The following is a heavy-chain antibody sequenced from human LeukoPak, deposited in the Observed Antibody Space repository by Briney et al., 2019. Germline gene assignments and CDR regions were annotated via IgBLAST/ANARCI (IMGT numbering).Heavy chain of an antibody. V-gene: IGHV4-39*07. CDR3: ARGLRYYDSRDPRWFDP. CDR2: INHSGST. CDR1: GGSISSGDYY. Sequence: PSETLSLTCTVSGGSISSGDYYWSWIRQPPGKGLEWIGEINHSGSTNYNPSLKSRVTISVDTSKNQFSLKLSSVTAADTAVYYCARGLRYYDSRDPRWFDPWGQGTLVTVSS. D-gene: IGHD3-22*01. J-gene: IGHJ5*02.